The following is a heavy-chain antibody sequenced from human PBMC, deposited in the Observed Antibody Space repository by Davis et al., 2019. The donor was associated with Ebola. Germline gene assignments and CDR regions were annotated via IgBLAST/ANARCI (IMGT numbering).Heavy chain of an antibody. D-gene: IGHD3-3*01. V-gene: IGHV4-59*08. J-gene: IGHJ4*02. CDR2: IYGEST. Sequence: SETLSLTCIVSGGSISDYFWSWIRQPPGRGLEWIGYIYGESTKYNASLQSRVSMSVDTSKNQFSLKLTSVTAADTAVYYCARHPYDFWSGFYFDYWGQGSLVTVSS. CDR1: GGSISDYF. CDR3: ARHPYDFWSGFYFDY.